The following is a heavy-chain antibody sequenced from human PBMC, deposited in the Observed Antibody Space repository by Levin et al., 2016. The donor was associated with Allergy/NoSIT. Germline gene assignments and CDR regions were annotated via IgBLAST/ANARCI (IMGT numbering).Heavy chain of an antibody. CDR3: ASGKDYGDGFDY. V-gene: IGHV4-59*01. Sequence: SETLSLTCTVSGGSISSYYWSWIRQPPGKGLEWIGYISYGGYTVYNPSLKSRVTISVDTSKNQFSLKLSSVTAADTAVYYCASGKDYGDGFDYWGQGTLVTVSS. D-gene: IGHD4-17*01. CDR1: GGSISSYY. J-gene: IGHJ4*02. CDR2: ISYGGYT.